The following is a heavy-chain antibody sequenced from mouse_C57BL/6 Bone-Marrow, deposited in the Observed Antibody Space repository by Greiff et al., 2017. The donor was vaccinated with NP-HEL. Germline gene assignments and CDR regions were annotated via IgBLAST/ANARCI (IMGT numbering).Heavy chain of an antibody. CDR3: AREGGYYVFAY. J-gene: IGHJ3*01. D-gene: IGHD2-3*01. V-gene: IGHV1-39*01. CDR2: INPNYGTT. CDR1: GYSFTDYN. Sequence: EVKLVESGPELVKPGASVKISCKASGYSFTDYNMNWVKQSNGKSLEWIGVINPNYGTTSYNQKFKGKATLTVDQSSSTAYMQLNSLTSADSAVYYCAREGGYYVFAYWGQRTLVTVSA.